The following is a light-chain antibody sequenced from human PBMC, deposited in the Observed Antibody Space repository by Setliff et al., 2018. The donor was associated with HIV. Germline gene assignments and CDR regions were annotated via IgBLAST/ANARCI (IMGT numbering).Light chain of an antibody. CDR1: SSDVGGYNY. CDR3: SSYTTINTSVL. V-gene: IGLV2-14*01. CDR2: DVN. Sequence: QSALPQPASVSGSPGQSITISCTGTSSDVGGYNYVSWYQQHPGKAPKLMIYDVNKRPSGVSNRFSGSKSGNTASLTISGLQAEDEADYYCSSYTTINTSVLFGGGTQRTVL. J-gene: IGLJ2*01.